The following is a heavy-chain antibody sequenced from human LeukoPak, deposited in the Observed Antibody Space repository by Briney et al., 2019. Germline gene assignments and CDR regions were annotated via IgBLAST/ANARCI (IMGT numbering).Heavy chain of an antibody. V-gene: IGHV4-34*01. Sequence: SETLSLTCAVYGGSFSGYYWSWIRQPPGKGLEWIGEINHSGSTNYNPSLKSRVTISVDTSKNQFSLKLSSVTAADTAVFYCARDLAVAGTTGYWGQGTLVTVSS. D-gene: IGHD6-19*01. CDR1: GGSFSGYY. CDR3: ARDLAVAGTTGY. CDR2: INHSGST. J-gene: IGHJ4*02.